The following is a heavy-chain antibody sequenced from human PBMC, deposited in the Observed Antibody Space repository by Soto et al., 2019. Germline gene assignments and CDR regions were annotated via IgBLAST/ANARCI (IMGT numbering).Heavy chain of an antibody. D-gene: IGHD6-19*01. Sequence: GGSLRLSCEVSGFTFSSHALSWVRQSPGKGLEWVAVISGTGVSSQYADSVKGRFTISRDNSKNTLTLQMNSLRAEDTAVYYCAKPRLVAGLIKYADFASWGQGTLVTVS. CDR3: AKPRLVAGLIKYADFAS. V-gene: IGHV3-23*01. CDR1: GFTFSSHA. CDR2: ISGTGVSS. J-gene: IGHJ1*01.